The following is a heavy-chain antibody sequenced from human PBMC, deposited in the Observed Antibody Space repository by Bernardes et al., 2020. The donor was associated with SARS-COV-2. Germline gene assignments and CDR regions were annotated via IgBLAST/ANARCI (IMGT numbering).Heavy chain of an antibody. V-gene: IGHV1-2*02. Sequence: ASVKVSCKASGYTFTGYYMHWVRQAPGQGLEWMGWINPNSGGTNYAQKFQGRVTMTRDTSISTAYMELSRLRSDDTAVYYCARDHGVRFFGGGMDVWGKGTTVTVSS. CDR1: GYTFTGYY. CDR3: ARDHGVRFFGGGMDV. J-gene: IGHJ6*04. D-gene: IGHD3-3*01. CDR2: INPNSGGT.